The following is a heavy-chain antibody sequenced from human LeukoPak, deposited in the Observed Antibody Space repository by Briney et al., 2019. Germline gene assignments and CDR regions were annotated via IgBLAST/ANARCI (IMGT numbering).Heavy chain of an antibody. J-gene: IGHJ3*02. Sequence: PSETLSLTCTVSGYSISSGYYWGWIRQPPGKGLEWIGSIYHSGSTYYNPSLKSRVTISVDTSKNQFSLKLSPVTAADTAVYYCARERRYYYDSSGYFRDAFDIWGQGTMVTVSS. CDR1: GYSISSGYY. V-gene: IGHV4-38-2*02. CDR3: ARERRYYYDSSGYFRDAFDI. D-gene: IGHD3-22*01. CDR2: IYHSGST.